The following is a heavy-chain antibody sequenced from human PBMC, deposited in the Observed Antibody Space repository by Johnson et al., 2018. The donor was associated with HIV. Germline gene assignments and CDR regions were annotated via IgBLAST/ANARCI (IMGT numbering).Heavy chain of an antibody. Sequence: QVLLVESGGGVVKPGRSLRLSCAASGFTFSTYPMHWVRQAPGKGLEWVAIISYDGGSKYYAYSVKVRFTISIDNSKTTLYLQMNSLRAEDTAVYYCAREVHIVVVSSFRWAFDIWGQGTLVTVSS. CDR3: AREVHIVVVSSFRWAFDI. D-gene: IGHD2-21*01. J-gene: IGHJ3*02. CDR1: GFTFSTYP. CDR2: ISYDGGSK. V-gene: IGHV3-30-3*01.